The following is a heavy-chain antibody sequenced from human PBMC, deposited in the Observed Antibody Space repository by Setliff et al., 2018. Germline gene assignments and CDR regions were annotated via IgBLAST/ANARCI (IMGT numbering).Heavy chain of an antibody. CDR3: ALSSSWFKDFQH. D-gene: IGHD6-13*01. J-gene: IGHJ1*01. CDR2: IYYSGST. CDR1: GGSISSYY. V-gene: IGHV4-59*01. Sequence: SETLSLTCTVSGGSISSYYWSWIRQPPGKGLEWIGYIYYSGSTNYNPSLKSRVTISEDMSKNQFSLKVSSVTAADTAIYYCALSSSWFKDFQHWGQGTLVTVSS.